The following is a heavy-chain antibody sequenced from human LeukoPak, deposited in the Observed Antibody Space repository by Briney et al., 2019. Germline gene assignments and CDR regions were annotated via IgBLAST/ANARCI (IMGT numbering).Heavy chain of an antibody. D-gene: IGHD3-16*01. Sequence: SVKVSCKASGGTFSSYAISWVRQAPGQGLEWMGGIIPIFGTANYAQKFQGRVTITADKSTSTAYMELSSLRSEDTAVYYCARCRSFRGYYYYYYMDVWGKGTTVTVSS. CDR2: IIPIFGTA. CDR1: GGTFSSYA. J-gene: IGHJ6*03. V-gene: IGHV1-69*06. CDR3: ARCRSFRGYYYYYYMDV.